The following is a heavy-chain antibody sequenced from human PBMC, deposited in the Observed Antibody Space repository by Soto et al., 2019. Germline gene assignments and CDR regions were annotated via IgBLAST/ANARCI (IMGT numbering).Heavy chain of an antibody. D-gene: IGHD6-13*01. CDR1: GFTLTSDA. V-gene: IGHV3-23*01. Sequence: GGSLRLSCAASGFTLTSDAMSCVRPAPGKGLEWDSGIGSVVSTDYVDSVKGRFTNSRDNSKDSRYLQLNSLSAEDTAVYYCVHGQQLILDCWGQGTMVTVSS. J-gene: IGHJ4*02. CDR2: IGSVVST. CDR3: VHGQQLILDC.